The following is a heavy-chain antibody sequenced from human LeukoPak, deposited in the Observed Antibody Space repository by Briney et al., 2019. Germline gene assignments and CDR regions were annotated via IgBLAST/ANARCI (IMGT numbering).Heavy chain of an antibody. CDR2: ISGSGGST. Sequence: PGGSLRLSCAASGFTFSSYAMSWVRQAPGKGLEWVSAISGSGGSTYYADSVKGRFTISRDNSKNTLYLQMNSLRAEDAAVYYCAKSVAAMGKFDYWGQGTLVTVSS. CDR1: GFTFSSYA. CDR3: AKSVAAMGKFDY. J-gene: IGHJ4*02. D-gene: IGHD5-18*01. V-gene: IGHV3-23*01.